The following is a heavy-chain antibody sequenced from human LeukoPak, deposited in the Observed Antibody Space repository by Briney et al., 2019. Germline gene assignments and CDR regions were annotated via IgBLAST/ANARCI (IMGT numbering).Heavy chain of an antibody. CDR2: ISGSGGST. CDR1: GFTFSSYA. CDR3: AKGPLQLLWRDHYFDY. V-gene: IGHV3-23*01. J-gene: IGHJ4*02. Sequence: GSLRLSCAASGFTFSSYAMSWVRQAPGKGLEWVSAISGSGGSTYYADSVKGRFTISRDNSKNTLYLQMNSLRAEDTAVYYCAKGPLQLLWRDHYFDYWGQGTLVTVSS. D-gene: IGHD2-2*01.